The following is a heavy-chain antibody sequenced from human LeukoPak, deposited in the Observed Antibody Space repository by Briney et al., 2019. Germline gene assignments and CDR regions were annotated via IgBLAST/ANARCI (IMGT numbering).Heavy chain of an antibody. J-gene: IGHJ4*02. V-gene: IGHV3-21*01. CDR1: GFTFSSYS. D-gene: IGHD2-2*01. CDR3: ARGRTSSTSCFIS. CDR2: ISSSSSYI. Sequence: KAGGSLRLSCAASGFTFSSYSMNWVRQAPGKGPEWVSSISSSSSYIYYADSVKGRFTISRDNAKNSLYLQMNSLRDEDTAVYYCARGRTSSTSCFISWGQGTLVTVSS.